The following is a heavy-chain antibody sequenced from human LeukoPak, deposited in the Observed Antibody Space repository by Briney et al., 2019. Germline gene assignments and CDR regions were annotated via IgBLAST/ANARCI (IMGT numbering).Heavy chain of an antibody. D-gene: IGHD1-7*01. CDR2: FDPEDGET. V-gene: IGHV1-24*01. CDR1: GYTLTELS. CDR3: ATVKLELSDWFDP. J-gene: IGHJ5*02. Sequence: ASVKVSCKVSGYTLTELSMHWVRQAPGEGLEWMGGFDPEDGETIYAQKFQGRVTMTEDTSTDTAYMELSSLRSEDTAVYYCATVKLELSDWFDPWGQGTLVTVSS.